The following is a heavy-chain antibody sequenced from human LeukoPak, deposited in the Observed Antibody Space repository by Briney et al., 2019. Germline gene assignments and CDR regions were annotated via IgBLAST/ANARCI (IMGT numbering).Heavy chain of an antibody. CDR1: GFTFSSYS. CDR3: ARHFPPDFWSGQINLE. D-gene: IGHD3-3*01. CDR2: ISSSSSYI. Sequence: PGGSLRLSCAASGFTFSSYSMNWVRQAPGKGLEWVSSISSSSSYIYYADSVKGRFTISRDNAKNSLYLQMNSLRAEDTAVYYCARHFPPDFWSGQINLEWGQGTLVTFSS. J-gene: IGHJ4*02. V-gene: IGHV3-21*01.